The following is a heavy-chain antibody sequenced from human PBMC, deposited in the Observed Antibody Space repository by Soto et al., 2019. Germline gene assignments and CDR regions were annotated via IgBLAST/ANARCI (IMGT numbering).Heavy chain of an antibody. Sequence: SETLSLTCAVYGGSFSGYYWTWIRQPPGTGLEWIGEINHSGSTNYNPSLKSRVTISVDTSKNQFSLKLTSVTAADTAVYYCGRDNNTRRFDYWGQGTLVTVSS. CDR3: GRDNNTRRFDY. CDR2: INHSGST. CDR1: GGSFSGYY. J-gene: IGHJ4*02. D-gene: IGHD1-1*01. V-gene: IGHV4-34*01.